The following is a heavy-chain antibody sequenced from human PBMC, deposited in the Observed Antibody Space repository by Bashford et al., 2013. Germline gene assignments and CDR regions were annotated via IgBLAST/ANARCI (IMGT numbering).Heavy chain of an antibody. J-gene: IGHJ3*01. D-gene: IGHD1-26*01. CDR2: INPNSGAT. Sequence: WVRQAPGQGPEWMGWINPNSGATNNAQKFQGRVSMTRDTSIRTAYMDLSRLTSDDTAVYFCARDGPVVGVWNAFDVWGQGTVVTVSS. V-gene: IGHV1-2*02. CDR3: ARDGPVVGVWNAFDV.